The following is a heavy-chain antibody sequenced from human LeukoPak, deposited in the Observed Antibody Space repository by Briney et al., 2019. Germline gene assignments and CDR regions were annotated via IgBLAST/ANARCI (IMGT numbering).Heavy chain of an antibody. D-gene: IGHD3-16*01. CDR2: INHSGST. CDR3: ARGPDLYYFDY. CDR1: GGSFSGYY. V-gene: IGHV4-34*01. Sequence: SETLSLTCAVYGGSFSGYYWNWIRQPPGKGLEWIGEINHSGSTNYNPSLKSRVTISVDTSKNQFSLKLSSVTAADTAVYYCARGPDLYYFDYWGQGTLVTVSS. J-gene: IGHJ4*02.